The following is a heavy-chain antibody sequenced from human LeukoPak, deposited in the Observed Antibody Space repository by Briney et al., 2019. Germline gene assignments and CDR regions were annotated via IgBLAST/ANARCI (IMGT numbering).Heavy chain of an antibody. J-gene: IGHJ4*02. V-gene: IGHV3-30*03. D-gene: IGHD6-13*01. Sequence: PGGSLRLSCAASGFTFSSYGMHWVRQAPGKGLEWVAVISYDGSNKYYADSVKGRFTISRDNSKNTLYLQMNSLRAEDTAVYYCARLSHYSSSWYEDYWGKGTLVTVSS. CDR3: ARLSHYSSSWYEDY. CDR1: GFTFSSYG. CDR2: ISYDGSNK.